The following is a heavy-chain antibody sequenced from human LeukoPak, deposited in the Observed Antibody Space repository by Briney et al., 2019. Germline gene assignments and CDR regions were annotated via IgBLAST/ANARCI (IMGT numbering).Heavy chain of an antibody. CDR3: ARGDVVPAAIHYYYYMDV. D-gene: IGHD2-2*01. J-gene: IGHJ6*03. CDR1: GYTFTSYD. CDR2: MNPNSGNT. Sequence: ASVKVSCKASGYTFTSYDINWVRQATGRGLEWMGWMNPNSGNTGYAQKFQGRVTITRNTSISTAYMELSSLRSEDTAVYYCARGDVVPAAIHYYYYMDVWGKGTTVTVSS. V-gene: IGHV1-8*03.